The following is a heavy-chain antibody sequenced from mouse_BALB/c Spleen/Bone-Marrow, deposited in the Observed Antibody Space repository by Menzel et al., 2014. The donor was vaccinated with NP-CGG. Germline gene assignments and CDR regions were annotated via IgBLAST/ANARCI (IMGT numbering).Heavy chain of an antibody. J-gene: IGHJ3*01. D-gene: IGHD2-4*01. Sequence: EVKVVESGGGLVQPGGSLKLSCATSGFIFSDYYMYWVRQTPEKRLEWVAYISNGGGSTYYPDTVKGRFTISRDNAKNTLYLQMSRLKSEDTAMYYCARHNYDETWFAYWGQGTLVTVSA. CDR3: ARHNYDETWFAY. CDR1: GFIFSDYY. CDR2: ISNGGGST. V-gene: IGHV5-12*02.